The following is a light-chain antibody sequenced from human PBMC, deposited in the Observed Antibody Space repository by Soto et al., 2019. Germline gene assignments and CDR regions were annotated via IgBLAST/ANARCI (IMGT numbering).Light chain of an antibody. V-gene: IGKV1-5*01. CDR3: QQYNSYPWT. CDR2: DAS. J-gene: IGKJ1*01. CDR1: QSISSW. Sequence: DIPMTQSPSTLSASVGDRVTITCRASQSISSWLAWYQQKPGKAPKLLIYDASSLESGVPSRFSGSGSGTEFPLTISRLQPDDFATYYCQQYNSYPWTFGQGTKVEIK.